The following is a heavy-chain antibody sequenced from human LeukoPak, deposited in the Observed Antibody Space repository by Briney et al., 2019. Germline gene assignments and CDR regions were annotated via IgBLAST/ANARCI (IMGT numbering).Heavy chain of an antibody. Sequence: GESLKISCKGSGYSFTSYWIGWVRQMPGKGLEWMGIIYPGDSDTRYSPSFQGQVTISADKSISTAYLQWSSLKASDTAMYYCAIWARDQYSSRWYLRYYFDYWGQGTLVTVSS. V-gene: IGHV5-51*01. J-gene: IGHJ4*02. CDR2: IYPGDSDT. CDR1: GYSFTSYW. CDR3: AIWARDQYSSRWYLRYYFDY. D-gene: IGHD6-13*01.